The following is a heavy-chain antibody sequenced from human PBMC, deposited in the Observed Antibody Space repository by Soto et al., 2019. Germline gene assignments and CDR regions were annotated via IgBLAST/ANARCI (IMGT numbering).Heavy chain of an antibody. J-gene: IGHJ4*01. D-gene: IGHD3-16*01. CDR1: GGSISSNAYY. V-gene: IGHV4-39*01. CDR3: VIHHDCVCGTNRWALEY. Sequence: SETLSLTCTGSGGSISSNAYYCGWISQPPGKGLEWIGTMLYSGSTYYNPSLRRRVTISVDTSQNQFSLKLNSVTAADTAVYYCVIHHDCVCGTNRWALEYWGHGTLVTVSS. CDR2: MLYSGST.